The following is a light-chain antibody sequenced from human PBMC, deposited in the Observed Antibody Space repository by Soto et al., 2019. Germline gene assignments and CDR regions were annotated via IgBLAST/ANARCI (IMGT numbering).Light chain of an antibody. CDR2: QDN. CDR1: KLGDKY. V-gene: IGLV3-1*01. CDR3: PEWDSSTVYV. Sequence: SYELTQPPSVSVSPGQTASVTCSGGKLGDKYVSWDRQQPRHSPVLAIYQDNKRPSGLPERFSCSNSTNTATLTINGTQAMDEAYYFWPEWDSSTVYVFGTGTKLTVL. J-gene: IGLJ1*01.